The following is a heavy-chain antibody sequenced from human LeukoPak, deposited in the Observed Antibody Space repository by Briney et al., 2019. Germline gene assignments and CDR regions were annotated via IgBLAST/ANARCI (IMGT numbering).Heavy chain of an antibody. V-gene: IGHV1-2*02. CDR2: INPNSGGT. J-gene: IGHJ4*02. Sequence: ASVKVSCKASGYTFTDYYLHWVRQAPGQGLEWMGWINPNSGGTNYAQRFQDRVTMTRDTSISTTYMELSRLTSDDTAVYYCATVYSSAWYWDYWGQGTLDTVSS. CDR1: GYTFTDYY. CDR3: ATVYSSAWYWDY. D-gene: IGHD6-19*01.